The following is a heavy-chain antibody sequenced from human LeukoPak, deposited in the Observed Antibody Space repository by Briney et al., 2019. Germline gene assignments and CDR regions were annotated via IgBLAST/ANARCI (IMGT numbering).Heavy chain of an antibody. V-gene: IGHV4-59*05. CDR3: ARHVLDYYYYYMDV. CDR1: GGSISCYY. Sequence: PSETLSLTCTVSGGSISCYYWSWLRQPPGKGLEWIGSIYYSGSTYYNPSLKSRVTISLDTSKNHFSLKLSSVTAADTAVYYGARHVLDYYYYYMDVWGKGTTVTVSS. CDR2: IYYSGST. J-gene: IGHJ6*03.